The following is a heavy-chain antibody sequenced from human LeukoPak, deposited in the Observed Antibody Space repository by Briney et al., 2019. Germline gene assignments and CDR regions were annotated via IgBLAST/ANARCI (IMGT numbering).Heavy chain of an antibody. CDR2: IYTSGST. V-gene: IGHV4-61*09. D-gene: IGHD4-17*01. Sequence: SETLSLTCTVSGGSISSGSYYWSWIRQPAGKGLEWIGHIYTSGSTNYSPSLKSRVTISVDTSKNQFSLKLSSVTAADTAVYYCARDSTTTVTIFDYWGQGTLVTVSS. CDR1: GGSISSGSYY. CDR3: ARDSTTTVTIFDY. J-gene: IGHJ4*02.